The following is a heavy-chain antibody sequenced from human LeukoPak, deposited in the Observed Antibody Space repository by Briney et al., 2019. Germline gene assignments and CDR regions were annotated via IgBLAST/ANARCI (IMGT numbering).Heavy chain of an antibody. CDR2: IYYSGST. J-gene: IGHJ4*02. D-gene: IGHD3-10*01. CDR1: GGSISSGGYY. Sequence: SETLSLTCTVSGGSISSGGYYWSWIRQHPGKGLEWIGYIYYSGSTYYNPSLKSRVTISVDTSKNQFSLKLSSVTAADTAVYYCARVRGSGSYSGGFIDYWGQGTLVTVSS. V-gene: IGHV4-31*03. CDR3: ARVRGSGSYSGGFIDY.